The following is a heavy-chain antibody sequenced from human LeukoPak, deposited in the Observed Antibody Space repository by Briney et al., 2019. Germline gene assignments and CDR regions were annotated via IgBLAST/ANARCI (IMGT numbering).Heavy chain of an antibody. J-gene: IGHJ4*02. V-gene: IGHV4-59*08. CDR3: ARYSGGWPYYFDY. D-gene: IGHD6-19*01. Sequence: RASETLSLTCTISGGSISVYYWSWIRQPPGKGLEWIGYISNTGDTKNNPSLKSRVAMSLDTSKSQLSLHLSSVTAADTAVYFCARYSGGWPYYFDYRGQGALVTASS. CDR1: GGSISVYY. CDR2: ISNTGDT.